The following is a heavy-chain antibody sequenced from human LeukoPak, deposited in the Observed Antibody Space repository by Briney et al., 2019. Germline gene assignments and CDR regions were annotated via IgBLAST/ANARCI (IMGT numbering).Heavy chain of an antibody. Sequence: SETLSLTCAVYGGSFNDYYWSWIRQPPGRGLEWIGEIRHTGSTNYNPSLESRVTISIDTSKRHFSLKLTSVTAADTAVYYCVRLGRAAGFYFFDYWGQGSLVTVSS. V-gene: IGHV4-34*01. CDR2: IRHTGST. J-gene: IGHJ4*02. CDR3: VRLGRAAGFYFFDY. CDR1: GGSFNDYY. D-gene: IGHD6-13*01.